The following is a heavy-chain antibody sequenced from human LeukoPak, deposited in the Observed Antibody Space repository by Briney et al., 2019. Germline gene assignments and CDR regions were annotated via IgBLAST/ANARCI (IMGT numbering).Heavy chain of an antibody. J-gene: IGHJ3*02. CDR3: ARDQNGYCSSTSCYANAFDI. Sequence: GSLRLSCAASGFTFSSYSMNWVRQAPGKGLEWVSSISSSSSYIYYADSVKGRFTISRDNAKNSLYLQMNSLRAEDTAVYYCARDQNGYCSSTSCYANAFDIWGQGTMVTVSS. CDR1: GFTFSSYS. D-gene: IGHD2-2*01. V-gene: IGHV3-21*01. CDR2: ISSSSSYI.